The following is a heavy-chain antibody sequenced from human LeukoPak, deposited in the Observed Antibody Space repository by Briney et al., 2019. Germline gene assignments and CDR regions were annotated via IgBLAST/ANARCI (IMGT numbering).Heavy chain of an antibody. J-gene: IGHJ4*02. D-gene: IGHD6-13*01. V-gene: IGHV3-23*01. CDR3: AKKRGTIAAFDY. CDR1: GFTFSSYA. Sequence: GGALRLSCAASGFTFSSYAMSWVRQAPGKGLEWVSAITTSGGSTYYADSVKGRFTISRDNSKNTRYLQMNSLRTEDTAVYYCAKKRGTIAAFDYWGQGTLVTVSS. CDR2: ITTSGGST.